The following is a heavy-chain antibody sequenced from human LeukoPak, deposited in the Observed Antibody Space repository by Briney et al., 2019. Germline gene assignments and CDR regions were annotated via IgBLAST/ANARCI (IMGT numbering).Heavy chain of an antibody. D-gene: IGHD2-2*01. J-gene: IGHJ4*02. Sequence: GESLKISCKGSGYSFTSYWISWVRQMPGKGLEWMGRIDPSDSYTNYSPSFQGHVTISADRSISTAYLQWSSLKASDTAMYYCARLGYCSSTSCYDFDCWGQGTLVTVSS. CDR2: IDPSDSYT. CDR3: ARLGYCSSTSCYDFDC. CDR1: GYSFTSYW. V-gene: IGHV5-10-1*01.